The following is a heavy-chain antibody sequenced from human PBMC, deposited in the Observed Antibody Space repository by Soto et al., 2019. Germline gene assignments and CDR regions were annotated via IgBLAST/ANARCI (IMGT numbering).Heavy chain of an antibody. Sequence: PSETLSLTCAVSGDSIISRNWWCWVRQAPGKGLEWIGEVYRGGNPNYNPSLKSRVTISVDKSKNQSSLELTSVTAADAALYYCASADDYDSSGFQNWGRGTLVTVSS. V-gene: IGHV4-4*02. D-gene: IGHD3-22*01. CDR2: VYRGGNP. J-gene: IGHJ4*02. CDR3: ASADDYDSSGFQN. CDR1: GDSIISRNW.